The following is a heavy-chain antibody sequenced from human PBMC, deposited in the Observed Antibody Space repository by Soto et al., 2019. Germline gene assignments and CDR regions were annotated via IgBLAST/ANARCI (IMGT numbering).Heavy chain of an antibody. CDR3: AKDHRRSGDFFWSGPPLDY. CDR2: ISGSGGST. D-gene: IGHD3-3*01. V-gene: IGHV3-23*01. Sequence: EVQLLESGGGLVQPGGSLRLSCAASGFTFSSYAMSWVRQAPGKGLEWVSAISGSGGSTYYADSVKGRFTISRDNPKNALYLQMNSLRAEDTAVYYCAKDHRRSGDFFWSGPPLDYWGQGTLVTVSS. J-gene: IGHJ4*02. CDR1: GFTFSSYA.